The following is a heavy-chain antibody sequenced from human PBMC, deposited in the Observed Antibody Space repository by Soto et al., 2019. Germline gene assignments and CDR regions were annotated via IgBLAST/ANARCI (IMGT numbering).Heavy chain of an antibody. CDR1: GFTFTRYS. V-gene: IGHV3-21*06. Sequence: EVQLVESGGGLVKPGGSLRFSCAAYGFTFTRYSMNWVRQAPGKGLEWVSSISSTTNYIYYGVSMKGRFTISSDNSKNSLYLEMNSLRAEATAVYYCARVSENLTSNFAYWDQGALVTVAS. J-gene: IGHJ4*02. CDR3: ARVSENLTSNFAY. CDR2: ISSTTNYI.